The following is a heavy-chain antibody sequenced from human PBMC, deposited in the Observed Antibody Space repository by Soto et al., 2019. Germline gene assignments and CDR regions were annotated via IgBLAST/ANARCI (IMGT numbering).Heavy chain of an antibody. CDR1: GGSISSGGYY. CDR3: ARARILTRWFDP. Sequence: SETLSLTCTVSGGSISSGGYYWSWIRQHPGKGLEWIGYIYYSGSTYYNPSLKSRVTISVDTSKNQFSLKLSSVTAADTAVYYCARARILTRWFDPWGQGTLVTGSS. CDR2: IYYSGST. J-gene: IGHJ5*02. D-gene: IGHD2-21*02. V-gene: IGHV4-31*03.